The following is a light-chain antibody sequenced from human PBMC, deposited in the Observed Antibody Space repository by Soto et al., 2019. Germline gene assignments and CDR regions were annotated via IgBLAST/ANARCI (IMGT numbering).Light chain of an antibody. CDR3: SSYTSSREV. Sequence: QPVLTQPASVSGSPGQSITISCTGTSSDVGGYNYVSWYQQHPGKAPKLMIYDVSNRPSGVSNRFSGSKSGNTASLTISGLQAEDEADYYCSSYTSSREVFGTGTKLTVL. J-gene: IGLJ1*01. CDR2: DVS. CDR1: SSDVGGYNY. V-gene: IGLV2-14*01.